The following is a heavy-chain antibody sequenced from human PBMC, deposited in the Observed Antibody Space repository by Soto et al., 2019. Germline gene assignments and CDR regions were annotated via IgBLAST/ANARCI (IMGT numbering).Heavy chain of an antibody. V-gene: IGHV1-18*04. J-gene: IGHJ4*02. D-gene: IGHD2-8*02. CDR3: AVAHQEFLYGSGTYVY. CDR1: GYTFSSHG. CDR2: VRAYNGNS. Sequence: QIQLVQSGGEVKKPGASVKVSCRAYGYTFSSHGISWVRQAPGKGPDRMGWVRAYNGNSKYGEKFQERLTLTPDTSASTAYMEQRSLRSFYAAMYYCAVAHQEFLYGSGTYVYWGQVTLCAVAS.